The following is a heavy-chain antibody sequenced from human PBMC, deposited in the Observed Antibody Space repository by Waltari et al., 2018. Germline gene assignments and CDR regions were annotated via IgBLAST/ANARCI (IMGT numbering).Heavy chain of an antibody. CDR1: GGSISSTKW. V-gene: IGHV4-4*02. J-gene: IGHJ4*02. Sequence: QVQLQESGPGLVNPSGTLSLTCAVSGGSISSTKWWSWVRQPPGKGLEWIGEIYHTGITNYNPSLKSRVTISLDKSKNHFSLKLTSVTAADTAVYYCASGYYSNYGYWGQGTLVTVSS. D-gene: IGHD4-4*01. CDR3: ASGYYSNYGY. CDR2: IYHTGIT.